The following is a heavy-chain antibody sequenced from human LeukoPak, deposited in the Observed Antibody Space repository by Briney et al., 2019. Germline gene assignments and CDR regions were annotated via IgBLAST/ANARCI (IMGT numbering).Heavy chain of an antibody. CDR3: VKVQDGSTFDY. D-gene: IGHD5-24*01. J-gene: IGHJ4*02. Sequence: GGSLRLSCSASGFPFSSYAMYWVREAPGKRLEYAASLSSNRAGTLYADSVKGRFTISRDNSRNTLYLQMSSLRPEDTAVYYCVKVQDGSTFDYWGQGALVTVSS. V-gene: IGHV3-64D*09. CDR2: LSSNRAGT. CDR1: GFPFSSYA.